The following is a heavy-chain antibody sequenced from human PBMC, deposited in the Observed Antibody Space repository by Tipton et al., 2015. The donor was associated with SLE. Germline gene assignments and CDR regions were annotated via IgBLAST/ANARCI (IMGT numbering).Heavy chain of an antibody. D-gene: IGHD5-18*01. Sequence: SLRLSCAASGFTFSGSAMHWVRQASGKGLEWVGRIRSKANSYATAYAASVKGRFTISRDDSKNTLYLQMNSLRAEDTAVYYCAREFSGEGYSYALWGQGTLVTVSS. V-gene: IGHV3-73*01. CDR2: IRSKANSYAT. CDR3: AREFSGEGYSYAL. CDR1: GFTFSGSA. J-gene: IGHJ4*02.